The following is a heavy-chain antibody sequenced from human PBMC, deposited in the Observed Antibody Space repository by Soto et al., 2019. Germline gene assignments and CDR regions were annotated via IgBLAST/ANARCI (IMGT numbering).Heavy chain of an antibody. D-gene: IGHD1-20*01. CDR2: IFSNDEK. V-gene: IGHV2-26*01. CDR1: GFSLSNARMG. Sequence: ESGPTLVNPTETLTLTCTVSGFSLSNARMGVSWIRQPPGKALEWLAHIFSNDEKSYSTSLKSRLTITKDTFRNQVVLTMINVDPLDTATYYCARRRGYNWNNPAFDYWGQGALVTVS. J-gene: IGHJ4*02. CDR3: ARRRGYNWNNPAFDY.